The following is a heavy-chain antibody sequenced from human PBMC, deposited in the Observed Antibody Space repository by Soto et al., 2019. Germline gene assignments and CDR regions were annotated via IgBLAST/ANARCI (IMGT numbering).Heavy chain of an antibody. V-gene: IGHV3-9*01. J-gene: IGHJ4*02. CDR1: GFTFDDYA. CDR3: AKDMGYDLSPLGYFDY. D-gene: IGHD5-12*01. Sequence: EVQLVESGGGLVQPGRSLRLSCAASGFTFDDYAMHWVRQAPGKGLEWVSGISWNSGSIGYADSVKGRFTISRDNAKNSLYLQMNSLRSEDTALYYCAKDMGYDLSPLGYFDYWGPGTLVTVSS. CDR2: ISWNSGSI.